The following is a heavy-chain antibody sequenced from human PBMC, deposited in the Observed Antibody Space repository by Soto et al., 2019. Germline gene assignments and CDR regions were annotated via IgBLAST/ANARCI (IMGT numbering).Heavy chain of an antibody. Sequence: GGSLRLSCAASGFTFSSYGMHWVRQAPGKGLEWVSVVYSGGSTYYADSVKGRFTISRDNSKNTLYLQMNSLRAEDTAVYYCARNHDYGDYYFDSWGQGTLVTVS. V-gene: IGHV3-NL1*01. J-gene: IGHJ4*02. D-gene: IGHD4-17*01. CDR3: ARNHDYGDYYFDS. CDR1: GFTFSSYG. CDR2: VYSGGST.